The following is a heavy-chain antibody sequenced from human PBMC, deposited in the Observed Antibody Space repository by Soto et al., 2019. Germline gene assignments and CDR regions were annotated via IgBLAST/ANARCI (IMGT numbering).Heavy chain of an antibody. D-gene: IGHD6-19*01. CDR1: GLALRGCY. J-gene: IGHJ4*02. CDR3: ARSVAVPGAHIDY. CDR2: VYYTGST. V-gene: IGHV4-59*01. Sequence: ETLSRTCHVSGLALRGCYWSWIRQSPGKGLEWLGYVYYTGSTNYSPSLRSRVSISVDTSKNEFSLRLSSVTAADTAVYFCARSVAVPGAHIDYWGQGTQVTVSS.